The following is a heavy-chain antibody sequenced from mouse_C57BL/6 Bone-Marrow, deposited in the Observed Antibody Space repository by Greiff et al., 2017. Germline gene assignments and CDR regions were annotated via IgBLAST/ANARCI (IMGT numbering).Heavy chain of an antibody. J-gene: IGHJ1*03. Sequence: VQLKESGPGLVQPSQSLSITCTVSGFSLTSYGVHWVRQSPGKGLEWLGVIWRGGSTDYNAAFMSRLSITKDNSKSQVFFKMNSLQADDTAIYYCAKMGYYGSSYDWYFDVWGTGTTVTVSS. CDR1: GFSLTSYG. CDR2: IWRGGST. CDR3: AKMGYYGSSYDWYFDV. D-gene: IGHD1-1*01. V-gene: IGHV2-5*01.